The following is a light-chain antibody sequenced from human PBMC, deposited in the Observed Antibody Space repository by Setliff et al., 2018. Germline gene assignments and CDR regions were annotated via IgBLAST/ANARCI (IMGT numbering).Light chain of an antibody. J-gene: IGLJ1*01. CDR3: SAYTSSSTYV. V-gene: IGLV2-14*01. Sequence: QSALTQPASVSGSPGQSITISCPGTIGDVGAYDFVSWYQHHPGKAPKLVIYEVTNRPSGISNRFSGSKSGNSASLIISGLQAEDEADYYCSAYTSSSTYVFGTGTKV. CDR2: EVT. CDR1: IGDVGAYDF.